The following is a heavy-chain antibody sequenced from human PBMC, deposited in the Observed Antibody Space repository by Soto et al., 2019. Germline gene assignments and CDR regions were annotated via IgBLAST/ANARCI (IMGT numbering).Heavy chain of an antibody. CDR3: AREGYSSGWGGVIDY. V-gene: IGHV3-30*04. D-gene: IGHD2-15*01. J-gene: IGHJ4*02. Sequence: VQLMESGGGVVQPGTSLRLSCTASGFTYITSVIHWVRQAPGKGLEWVAVASTDGQKKDYATSVRGRFTISRDNSKNTLFLQMDSLRGDDTAVYYCAREGYSSGWGGVIDYWGRGIMVAVSS. CDR2: ASTDGQKK. CDR1: GFTYITSV.